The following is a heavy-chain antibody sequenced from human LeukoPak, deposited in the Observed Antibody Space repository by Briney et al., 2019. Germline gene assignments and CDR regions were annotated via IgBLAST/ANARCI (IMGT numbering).Heavy chain of an antibody. J-gene: IGHJ3*02. CDR1: RFTFDDYA. CDR3: AKDSGGWSYAFDI. V-gene: IGHV3-9*03. Sequence: GGSLRLSCAASRFTFDDYAMHWVRQAPGKGLEWVSGISWNSGSIGYADSVKGQFTISRDNAKNSLYLQMNSLRAEDMALYYCAKDSGGWSYAFDIWGQGTMVTVSS. CDR2: ISWNSGSI. D-gene: IGHD2-15*01.